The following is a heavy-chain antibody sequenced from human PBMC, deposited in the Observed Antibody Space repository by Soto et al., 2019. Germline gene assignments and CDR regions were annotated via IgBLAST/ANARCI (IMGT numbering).Heavy chain of an antibody. D-gene: IGHD2-15*01. Sequence: SETLSLTCTVSGGSISSSSYYWGWIRQPPGKGLERIGTIYHSGSTYYNPSLRSRVTISVDTSKNQFSMKLSSVTAADTAVYYCALLVFFSGDCCYSGGYFFDFWGQGALVTVSS. V-gene: IGHV4-39*01. J-gene: IGHJ4*02. CDR3: ALLVFFSGDCCYSGGYFFDF. CDR1: GGSISSSSYY. CDR2: IYHSGST.